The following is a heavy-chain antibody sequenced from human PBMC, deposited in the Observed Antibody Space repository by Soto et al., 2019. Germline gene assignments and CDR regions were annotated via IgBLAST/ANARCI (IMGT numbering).Heavy chain of an antibody. J-gene: IGHJ3*02. CDR3: AKQQLVLAFDI. Sequence: WSRQPPGKGLECIGYIYYSGSTNYNPSLKSRVTISVDTSKNQFSLKLSSVTAADMAVYYCAKQQLVLAFDIWGQGTMVTVSS. V-gene: IGHV4-59*08. CDR2: IYYSGST. D-gene: IGHD6-13*01.